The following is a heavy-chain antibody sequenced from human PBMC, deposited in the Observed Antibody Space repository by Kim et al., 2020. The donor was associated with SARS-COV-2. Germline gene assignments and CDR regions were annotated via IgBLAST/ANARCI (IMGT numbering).Heavy chain of an antibody. V-gene: IGHV3-30*18. D-gene: IGHD3-22*01. CDR1: GFTFSSYG. CDR3: AKDTSPLSYYYDSSGYCYFDY. J-gene: IGHJ4*02. CDR2: ISYDGSNK. Sequence: GGSLRLSCAASGFTFSSYGMHWVRQAPGKGLEWVAVISYDGSNKYYADSVKGRFTISRDNSKNTLYLQMNSLRAEDTAVYYCAKDTSPLSYYYDSSGYCYFDYWGQGTLVTVSS.